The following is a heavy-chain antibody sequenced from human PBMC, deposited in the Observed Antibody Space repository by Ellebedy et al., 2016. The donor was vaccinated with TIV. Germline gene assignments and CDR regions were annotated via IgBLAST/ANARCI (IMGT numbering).Heavy chain of an antibody. V-gene: IGHV3-15*04. CDR2: IESRTDGGTT. J-gene: IGHJ4*02. D-gene: IGHD6-13*01. CDR3: TTVGQQLETWPGY. Sequence: GESLKISCAASGFTFSSAWMSWVRQAPGKGLEWVGRIESRTDGGTTEYAAPVKGRFTISRDDLKDTLYLQMNSLKTEDTAVYYCTTVGQQLETWPGYWGQGTLVTVSS. CDR1: GFTFSSAW.